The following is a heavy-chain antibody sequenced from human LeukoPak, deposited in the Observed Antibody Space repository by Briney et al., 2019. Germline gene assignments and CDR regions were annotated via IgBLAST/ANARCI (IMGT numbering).Heavy chain of an antibody. D-gene: IGHD6-19*01. Sequence: SETLSLTCVVYGVSFSGYYWSWIRQPPGRGLEWIGEINHSGSTNYNPSLKSRVTISVDTSKNQYSLKVSSVTAADTAVYYCARGYRSGWTNNWGQGTLVTVSS. CDR2: INHSGST. V-gene: IGHV4-34*01. CDR1: GVSFSGYY. CDR3: ARGYRSGWTNN. J-gene: IGHJ4*02.